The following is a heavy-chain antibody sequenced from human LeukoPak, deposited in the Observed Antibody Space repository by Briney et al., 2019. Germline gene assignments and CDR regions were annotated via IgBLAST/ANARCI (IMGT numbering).Heavy chain of an antibody. CDR1: GFLFSNSW. Sequence: GGSLRLSCADSGFLFSNSWMAWVRQAPGRGLERLANINQDGSAKTCVDSVKGRFTISRDNAKNSLYLQMNSLRAEDTAMYYCARDSGYNAFDYWGQGTLVTVSS. CDR3: ARDSGYNAFDY. J-gene: IGHJ4*02. V-gene: IGHV3-7*05. D-gene: IGHD5-12*01. CDR2: INQDGSAK.